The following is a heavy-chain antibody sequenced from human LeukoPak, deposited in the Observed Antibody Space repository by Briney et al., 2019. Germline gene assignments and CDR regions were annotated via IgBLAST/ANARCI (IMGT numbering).Heavy chain of an antibody. J-gene: IGHJ4*02. CDR1: GFTFTTYW. CDR3: ATGNYNRPFDY. V-gene: IGHV3-7*01. CDR2: INQDGTEK. Sequence: GESLRLSCAASGFTFTTYWMSWVRQLPGKGLEWVANINQDGTEKYYVDSVKGRFTISRDNTKNTLYLQLNSLRAEDTAVYYCATGNYNRPFDYWGQGTLVTVSS. D-gene: IGHD1-7*01.